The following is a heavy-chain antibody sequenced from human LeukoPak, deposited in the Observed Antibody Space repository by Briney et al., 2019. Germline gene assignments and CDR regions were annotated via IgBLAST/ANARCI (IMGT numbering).Heavy chain of an antibody. V-gene: IGHV1-18*01. D-gene: IGHD5-12*01. CDR2: ISAYNGNT. Sequence: ASVKVSCTASGYTFTSYAISWVRQAPGQGLEWMGWISAYNGNTNYAQKLQGRVTMTTDTSTSTAYMQLRSLRSDDTAVYYCERDTYSDYDVPADMDVWGKGTTVTISS. J-gene: IGHJ6*03. CDR1: GYTFTSYA. CDR3: ERDTYSDYDVPADMDV.